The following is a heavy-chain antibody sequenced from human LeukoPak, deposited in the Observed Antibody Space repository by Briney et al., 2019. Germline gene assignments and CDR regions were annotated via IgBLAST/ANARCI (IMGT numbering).Heavy chain of an antibody. CDR2: IYYSGST. CDR3: ARDTSGWYFDY. V-gene: IGHV4-59*12. J-gene: IGHJ4*02. CDR1: GGSISSNH. Sequence: SETLSLTCTVSGGSISSNHWSWVRQPPGKGLEWIAYIYYSGSTNQNPSLKSRVTISIDTSKNQFSLKLSSVAAADTAVYYCARDTSGWYFDYWGQGTVVTVSS. D-gene: IGHD6-19*01.